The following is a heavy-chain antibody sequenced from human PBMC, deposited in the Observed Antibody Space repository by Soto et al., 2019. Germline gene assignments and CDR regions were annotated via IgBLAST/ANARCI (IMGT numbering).Heavy chain of an antibody. CDR1: GFSLSTSGVG. J-gene: IGHJ6*02. D-gene: IGHD5-18*01. Sequence: QITLKGSGPTLVKPTQTLTLTCTFSGFSLSTSGVGVGWIRQPPGKALEWLALIYWDDDKRYSPSLKSRLTITKDTSKNQVVLTMTHMDPVDTATYYCVHSLPPYRYQYYYYGMDVWGHGTTVTVS. CDR3: VHSLPPYRYQYYYYGMDV. CDR2: IYWDDDK. V-gene: IGHV2-5*02.